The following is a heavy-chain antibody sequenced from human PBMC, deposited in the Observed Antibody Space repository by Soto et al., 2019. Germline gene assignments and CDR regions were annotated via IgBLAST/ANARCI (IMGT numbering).Heavy chain of an antibody. Sequence: GSLRLSCAASGFAFSSYAMSWVRQAPGKGLEWVSAISGSGGSTYYADSVKGRFTISRDNSKNTLYLQMNSLRAEDTAVYYCAKVPGSILDYYYYGMDVWGQGTTVTVSS. CDR1: GFAFSSYA. CDR2: ISGSGGST. V-gene: IGHV3-23*01. CDR3: AKVPGSILDYYYYGMDV. D-gene: IGHD3-10*01. J-gene: IGHJ6*02.